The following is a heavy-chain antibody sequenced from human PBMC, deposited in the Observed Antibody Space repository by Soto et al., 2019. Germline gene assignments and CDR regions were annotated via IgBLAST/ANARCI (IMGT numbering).Heavy chain of an antibody. D-gene: IGHD5-12*01. CDR1: GDSISSNNNY. V-gene: IGHV4-30-4*01. J-gene: IGHJ6*02. Sequence: PSETLSLTCTVSGDSISSNNNYWSWIRQPPGEGLEGIGFISYSGTTYYSPSLKSRVAISLDTSKNQFSLNLSSVTAADTAVYYCARVGGMDIVGNIAVRYGMDVWGQGTTVTGSS. CDR3: ARVGGMDIVGNIAVRYGMDV. CDR2: ISYSGTT.